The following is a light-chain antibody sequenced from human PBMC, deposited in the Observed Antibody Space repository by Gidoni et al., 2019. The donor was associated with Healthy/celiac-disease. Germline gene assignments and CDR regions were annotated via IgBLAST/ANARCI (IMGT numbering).Light chain of an antibody. J-gene: IGKJ2*01. Sequence: DIVLTHSPASLPVSLGARATTHCKSSQSVLYSSNNKNYLAWYQQKPGQPPKLLIYWASTRESGVPDRFSGSGSGTDFTITSSSQQAEDVAVYYCQQYYSTSYTFGQGTKLEIK. CDR2: WAS. CDR3: QQYYSTSYT. V-gene: IGKV4-1*01. CDR1: QSVLYSSNNKNY.